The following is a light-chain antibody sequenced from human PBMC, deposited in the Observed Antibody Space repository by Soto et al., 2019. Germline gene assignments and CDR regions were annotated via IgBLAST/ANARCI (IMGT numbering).Light chain of an antibody. Sequence: EMVMTQSPATLSVSPGERAALSCRAGHSVNTNLAWYQQKPGQAPRLLIYGASTRATGIPARFSGSGSGTEFTLIINSLQSEDFAVYYCQHYRNWPPPWTFGQGTKVDIK. CDR1: HSVNTN. V-gene: IGKV3-15*01. J-gene: IGKJ1*01. CDR3: QHYRNWPPPWT. CDR2: GAS.